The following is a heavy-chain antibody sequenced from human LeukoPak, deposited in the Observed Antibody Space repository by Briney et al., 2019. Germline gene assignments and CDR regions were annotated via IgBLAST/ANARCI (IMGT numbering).Heavy chain of an antibody. D-gene: IGHD1-1*01. V-gene: IGHV3-23*01. CDR3: AKPRAMTTGVGRYFDL. CDR1: GFTFTSYA. CDR2: ISGGGEDT. J-gene: IGHJ2*01. Sequence: PGGSLGLSCAASGFTFTSYAMSWIRQAPGKGLEWVSAISGGGEDTYYPDSVKGRFTISRDNSKNTLYLQMNSLRAEDTAIYYCAKPRAMTTGVGRYFDLWGRGTLVTVSS.